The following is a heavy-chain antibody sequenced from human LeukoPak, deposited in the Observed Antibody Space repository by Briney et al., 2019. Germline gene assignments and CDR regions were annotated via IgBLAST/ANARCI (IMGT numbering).Heavy chain of an antibody. CDR3: AKRIAAALDY. V-gene: IGHV3-23*01. D-gene: IGHD6-13*01. CDR2: ISGRGCST. Sequence: PGVSVRLSCGASIYTFNPYATSGVRQAPRKGLEGVSAISGRGCSTYYADSVKGRFTISRDNAKNTVHLQMNSLRAEDTAIYYCAKRIAAALDYWGQGTLVTVSS. J-gene: IGHJ4*02. CDR1: IYTFNPYA.